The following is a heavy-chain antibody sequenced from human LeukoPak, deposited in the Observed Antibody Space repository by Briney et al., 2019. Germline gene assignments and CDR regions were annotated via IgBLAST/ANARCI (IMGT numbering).Heavy chain of an antibody. CDR1: GFTFSSYA. D-gene: IGHD3-10*01. V-gene: IGHV3-23*01. Sequence: GGPLRLSCAASGFTFSSYAMSWVRQAPGKGLEWLSAISGSGGSTYYADSVKGWFTISRDNSKNTLYLQMNSLRAEDTAVYYCAKDSQGSGSVEAFDISGQGTMVTVSS. CDR2: ISGSGGST. J-gene: IGHJ3*02. CDR3: AKDSQGSGSVEAFDI.